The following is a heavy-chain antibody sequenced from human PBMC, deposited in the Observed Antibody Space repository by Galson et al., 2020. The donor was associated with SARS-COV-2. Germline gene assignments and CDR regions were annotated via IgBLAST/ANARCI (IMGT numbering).Heavy chain of an antibody. CDR2: INHSGST. Sequence: SETLSLTCAVYGGSFSDYYWSWIRQPPGKGLEWIGEINHSGSTNYNPSLKSRVTISVDTSKNQFSLKLSSVTAADTAVYYCARRVGTTYYYYYYMDVWGKGTTVTISS. J-gene: IGHJ6*03. CDR1: GGSFSDYY. CDR3: ARRVGTTYYYYYYMDV. V-gene: IGHV4-34*01. D-gene: IGHD1-1*01.